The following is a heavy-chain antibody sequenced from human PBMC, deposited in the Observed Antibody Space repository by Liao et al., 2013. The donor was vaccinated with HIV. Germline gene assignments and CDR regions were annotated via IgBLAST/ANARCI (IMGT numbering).Heavy chain of an antibody. V-gene: IGHV4-4*07. J-gene: IGHJ4*02. CDR1: GGSISSYY. Sequence: QLQLQESGPGLVKPSETLSLTCTVSGGSISSYYWSWIRQPAGKGLEWIGSIYPSGSTNYNPSLKSRVTMSLDTSKNQFSLRLTSVTAADTAVYYCARADRLEWLFDYWGQGTLVTVSS. D-gene: IGHD3-3*01. CDR2: IYPSGST. CDR3: ARADRLEWLFDY.